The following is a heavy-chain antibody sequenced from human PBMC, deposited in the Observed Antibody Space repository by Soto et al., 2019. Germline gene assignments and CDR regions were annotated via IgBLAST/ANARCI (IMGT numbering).Heavy chain of an antibody. CDR2: ITPSSSDT. J-gene: IGHJ4*02. Sequence: GGSLRLSCAASGFTFSNHAMSWVRQAPGKGLEWVSSITPSSSDTFYVDSVRGRFTISRDNSKNTLCLQMTSLRAEDTAIYYCAREDIHRHVSFDYWGQGTLVTVSS. D-gene: IGHD2-8*01. CDR3: AREDIHRHVSFDY. CDR1: GFTFSNHA. V-gene: IGHV3-23*01.